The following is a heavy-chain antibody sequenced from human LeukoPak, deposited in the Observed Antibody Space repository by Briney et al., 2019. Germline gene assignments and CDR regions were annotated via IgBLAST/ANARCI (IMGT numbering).Heavy chain of an antibody. CDR3: ARSSGPYYGSGSYIVH. CDR2: IYYSGST. D-gene: IGHD3-10*01. CDR1: GGSISSSSYY. J-gene: IGHJ4*02. Sequence: PSETLSLTCTVSGGSISSSSYYWSWIRQPSGKGLEWIGYIYYSGSTNYNPSLKSRVTISVDTSKNQFSLKLSSVTAADTAVYYCARSSGPYYGSGSYIVHWGQGTLVTVSS. V-gene: IGHV4-61*01.